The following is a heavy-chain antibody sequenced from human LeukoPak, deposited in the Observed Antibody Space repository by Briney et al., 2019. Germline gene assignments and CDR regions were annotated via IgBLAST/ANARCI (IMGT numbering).Heavy chain of an antibody. CDR2: IRPSGSTAYA. J-gene: IGHJ4*02. CDR3: AREGPETYYFDF. V-gene: IGHV1-46*01. Sequence: ASLKVSCKASGYSFTSYYIHWMRQAPGQGLEYMGIIRPSGSTAYAQNYAQKFQGRVTMTRDTSTSAVYMELSSLRSEDTAVYYCAREGPETYYFDFWGQGTLVTVSS. D-gene: IGHD5-24*01. CDR1: GYSFTSYY.